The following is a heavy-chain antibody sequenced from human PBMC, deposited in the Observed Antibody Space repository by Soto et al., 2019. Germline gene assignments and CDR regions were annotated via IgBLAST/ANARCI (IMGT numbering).Heavy chain of an antibody. CDR2: INHSGNT. J-gene: IGHJ6*02. Sequence: SETLSLTCAVYGGSFSGYYWSWIRQPPGKGLEWIGEINHSGNTNYNPSLKSRVTISVDTSKNQFSLKLSSVTAADTAVYYCAREIQLWLSYYYYGMDVWGQGTTVTVSS. CDR3: AREIQLWLSYYYYGMDV. V-gene: IGHV4-34*01. CDR1: GGSFSGYY. D-gene: IGHD5-18*01.